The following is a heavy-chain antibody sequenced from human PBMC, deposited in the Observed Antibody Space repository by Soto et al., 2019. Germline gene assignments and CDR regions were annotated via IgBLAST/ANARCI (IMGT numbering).Heavy chain of an antibody. J-gene: IGHJ4*02. CDR3: ARRGYVAAAGTSDY. CDR1: GGSFSGYY. D-gene: IGHD6-13*01. V-gene: IGHV4-34*01. CDR2: INHSGST. Sequence: QVQLQQWGAGLLKPSETLSLTCAVYGGSFSGYYWSWIRQPPGKGLEWIGEINHSGSTNYNPSLKSRVTISIDTSKNQSSQKLRSVTAADTAVYYCARRGYVAAAGTSDYWGQGTLVTVSS.